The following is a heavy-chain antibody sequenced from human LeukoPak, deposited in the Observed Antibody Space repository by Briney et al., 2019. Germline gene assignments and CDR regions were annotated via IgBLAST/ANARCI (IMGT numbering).Heavy chain of an antibody. J-gene: IGHJ6*02. CDR3: ARGSMVRGVIQNMDV. CDR1: GYTFTGYY. CDR2: IIPIFGTA. V-gene: IGHV1-69*13. Sequence: GASVKVSCKTSGYTFTGYYMHWVRQAPGQGLEWMGGIIPIFGTANYAQKFQGRVTITADESTSTAYMELSSLRSEDTAVYYCARGSMVRGVIQNMDVWGQGTTVTVSS. D-gene: IGHD3-10*01.